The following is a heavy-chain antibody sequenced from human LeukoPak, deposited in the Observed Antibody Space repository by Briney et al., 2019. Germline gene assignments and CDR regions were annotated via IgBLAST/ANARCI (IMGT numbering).Heavy chain of an antibody. CDR3: TRMHSAYDYAWNY. CDR2: INPNSGDT. J-gene: IGHJ4*02. D-gene: IGHD5-12*01. V-gene: IGHV1-2*02. Sequence: ASVKVSCKASGYTFTDYYMHWVRQAPGQGLEWMGWINPNSGDTNYAQKFQGRVTMTRDTSIRTAYMDLRMLRSDDTAVYYCTRMHSAYDYAWNYWGQGTLVTVSS. CDR1: GYTFTDYY.